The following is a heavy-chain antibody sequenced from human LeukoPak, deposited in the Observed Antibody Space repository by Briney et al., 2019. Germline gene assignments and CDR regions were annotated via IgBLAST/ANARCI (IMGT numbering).Heavy chain of an antibody. CDR2: IKEGGSEK. CDR3: ARGPH. V-gene: IGHV3-7*01. CDR1: GFTFTNYW. J-gene: IGHJ4*02. Sequence: GGSLRLSCAASGFTFTNYWMSWVRQAPGKGLEWVASIKEGGSEKYYVDSVKGRFTISRDNAKNSVYLQMNSLRTEDTAVCYCARGPHWGQGTLVTVSS.